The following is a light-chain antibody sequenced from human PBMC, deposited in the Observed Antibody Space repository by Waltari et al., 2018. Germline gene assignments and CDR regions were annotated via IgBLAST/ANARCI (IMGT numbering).Light chain of an antibody. J-gene: IGLJ3*02. CDR3: AAWDDTLKGL. V-gene: IGLV1-44*01. CDR2: NDH. Sequence: QCVLTQPASASLAPGRTVTTPCSLRSSKRVRHTVSWSQQFPGTAPNLLMFNDHQRASGVPGRFSGSRSVTSASLAISGLQSEDEATYYCAAWDDTLKGLFGGGTTLTVL. CDR1: SSKRVRHT.